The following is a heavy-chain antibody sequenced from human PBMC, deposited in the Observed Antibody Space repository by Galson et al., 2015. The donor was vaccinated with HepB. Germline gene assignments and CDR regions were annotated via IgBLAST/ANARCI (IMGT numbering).Heavy chain of an antibody. CDR3: ATSLGFGYGASTVAVDY. Sequence: LRLSCAASGFTFNNAWMSWVRQAPGKGLEWVGRIKSRAEDGTTIYAAPVRGRFTISRDDSKNTLYLQMNSLTTEDTGVYYCATSLGFGYGASTVAVDYWGQGTLVTVSS. D-gene: IGHD3-10*01. CDR1: GFTFNNAW. V-gene: IGHV3-15*01. J-gene: IGHJ4*02. CDR2: IKSRAEDGTT.